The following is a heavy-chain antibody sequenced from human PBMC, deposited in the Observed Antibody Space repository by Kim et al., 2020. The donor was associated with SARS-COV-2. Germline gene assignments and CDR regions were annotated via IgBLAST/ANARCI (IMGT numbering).Heavy chain of an antibody. CDR2: IYYSGST. D-gene: IGHD6-6*01. CDR1: GGSISSGGYY. Sequence: SETLSLTCTVSGGSISSGGYYWSWIRQHPGKGLEWIGYIYYSGSTYYNPSLKSRVTISVDTSKNQFSLKLSSVTAADTAVYYCARDPYSSSGYYYGMDVWGQGTTVTVSS. J-gene: IGHJ6*02. V-gene: IGHV4-31*03. CDR3: ARDPYSSSGYYYGMDV.